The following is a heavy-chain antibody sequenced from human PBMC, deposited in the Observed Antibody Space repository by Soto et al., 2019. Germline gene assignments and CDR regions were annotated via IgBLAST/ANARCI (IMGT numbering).Heavy chain of an antibody. CDR1: GFTFSDYA. Sequence: VQLEESGGGVVQPGRSLRLSSAASGFTFSDYAMHWVRQAPGKGLESVAVVSHDGRNTHYADSVKGRFTISRDRSKNTVSLEMTSLRAEDTSVYYCARGGRQWLVTSDFNYWGQGALVTVSS. CDR2: VSHDGRNT. D-gene: IGHD6-19*01. J-gene: IGHJ4*02. CDR3: ARGGRQWLVTSDFNY. V-gene: IGHV3-30*03.